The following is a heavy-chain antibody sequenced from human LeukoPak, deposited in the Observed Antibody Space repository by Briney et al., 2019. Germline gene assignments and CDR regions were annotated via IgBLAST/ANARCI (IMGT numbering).Heavy chain of an antibody. CDR2: ISYDGSNK. CDR3: ARDRGKSTWLPGGY. V-gene: IGHV3-30*03. CDR1: GFTFSSYG. Sequence: GGSLRLSCAASGFTFSSYGMHWVRQAPGKGLEWVAVISYDGSNKYYADSVKGRFTISRDNSKNTLYLQMGSLRAEDMAVYYCARDRGKSTWLPGGYWGQGTLVTVSS. J-gene: IGHJ4*02. D-gene: IGHD5-12*01.